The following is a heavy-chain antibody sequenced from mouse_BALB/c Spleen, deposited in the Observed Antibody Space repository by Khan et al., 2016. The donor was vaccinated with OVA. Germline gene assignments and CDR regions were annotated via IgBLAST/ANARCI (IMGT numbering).Heavy chain of an antibody. D-gene: IGHD2-10*02. CDR2: ISYSGNT. CDR1: GYSITSDYA. J-gene: IGHJ2*01. CDR3: ARMYVGDFDY. Sequence: EVQLVESGPGLVKPSQSLSLTCTVTGYSITSDYAWNWIRQFPGNKLEWMGYISYSGNTKSNPSLKSRISVTRHTSKNQFFLQLNYVTTEDTATYYCARMYVGDFDYWGQGTTLTVSS. V-gene: IGHV3-2*02.